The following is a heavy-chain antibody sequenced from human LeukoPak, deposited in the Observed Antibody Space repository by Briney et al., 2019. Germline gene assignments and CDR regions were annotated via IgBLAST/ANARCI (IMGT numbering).Heavy chain of an antibody. D-gene: IGHD2-15*01. CDR2: ISSSNSYT. V-gene: IGHV3-21*04. Sequence: GGSLRLSCVASGFTFSSHTMNWIRQAPGKGLEWVLSISSSNSYTYHADSVKGRFTISRDNAKNSLFLQMNSLRDEDTAVYYCASDSPGYDSGSYFAYWGQGTLVTVSS. CDR1: GFTFSSHT. CDR3: ASDSPGYDSGSYFAY. J-gene: IGHJ4*02.